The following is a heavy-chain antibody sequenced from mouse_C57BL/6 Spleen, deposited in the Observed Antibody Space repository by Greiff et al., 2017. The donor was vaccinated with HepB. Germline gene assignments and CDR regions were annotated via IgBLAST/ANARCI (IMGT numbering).Heavy chain of an antibody. CDR3: ASDYGVSFAY. D-gene: IGHD2-4*01. J-gene: IGHJ3*01. CDR2: ISSGGSYT. CDR1: GFTFSSYG. Sequence: DVKLVESGGDLVKPGGSLKLSCAASGFTFSSYGMSWVRQTPDKRLEWVATISSGGSYTYYPDSVKGRFTISRDNAKNTLYLQMSSLKSEDTAMYYCASDYGVSFAYWGQGTLVTVSA. V-gene: IGHV5-6*02.